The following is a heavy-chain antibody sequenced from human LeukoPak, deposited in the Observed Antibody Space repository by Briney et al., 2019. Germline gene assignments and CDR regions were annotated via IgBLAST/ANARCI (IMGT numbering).Heavy chain of an antibody. J-gene: IGHJ4*02. V-gene: IGHV1-46*01. Sequence: ASVKVSCKPSGYTFTRYFMHWVRQAPGQGVEWMGIINHSGGSTSYAQKSQGRVTMSRDTSTSTVYMELSSLRSEDTAVYHCAREGGAYSSSSVDYWGQGTLVAVSS. CDR1: GYTFTRYF. D-gene: IGHD6-6*01. CDR3: AREGGAYSSSSVDY. CDR2: INHSGGST.